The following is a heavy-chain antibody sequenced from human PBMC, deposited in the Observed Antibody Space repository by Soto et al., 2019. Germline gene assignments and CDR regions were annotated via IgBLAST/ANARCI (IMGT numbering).Heavy chain of an antibody. CDR3: ARDLYYSSGRYLDHDAFDI. D-gene: IGHD6-19*01. V-gene: IGHV1-18*01. CDR1: GYNFTSYG. J-gene: IGHJ3*02. CDR2: ISPHNDRT. Sequence: QVQLVQSGADVKKPGASVKVSCKASGYNFTSYGISWVRQAPGQGLEWMGWISPHNDRTKYARRFQDRVTMTTEAPTSTGYMELGSLRSDDTAVYYCARDLYYSSGRYLDHDAFDIWGQGTVVTVSS.